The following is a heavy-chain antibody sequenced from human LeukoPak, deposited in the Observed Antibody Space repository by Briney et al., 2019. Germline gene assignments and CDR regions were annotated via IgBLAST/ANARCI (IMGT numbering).Heavy chain of an antibody. CDR3: ATSVVVPALAKWFGELSSYYYMDV. CDR1: GFTFSSYA. V-gene: IGHV3-23*01. D-gene: IGHD3-10*01. CDR2: ISGSGGTT. J-gene: IGHJ6*03. Sequence: GGSLRLSCAASGFTFSSYAMSWVRQAPGKGLEWVSAISGSGGTTYFADSVKGRFTISRDNSKNTLYLQMISLRAEDTAVYYCATSVVVPALAKWFGELSSYYYMDVWGKGTTVTISS.